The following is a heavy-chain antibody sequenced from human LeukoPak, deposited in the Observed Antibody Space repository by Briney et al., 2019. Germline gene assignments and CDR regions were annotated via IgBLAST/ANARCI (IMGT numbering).Heavy chain of an antibody. CDR3: ARDVVLLWFGVSYYYYGMDV. D-gene: IGHD3-10*01. V-gene: IGHV1-2*02. J-gene: IGHJ6*02. Sequence: GASVKVSCKASGYTFTGYYMLWVRQAPGQGLEWMGWINPNSGGANYAQKFQGRVTMTRDTSISTAYMELSRLRSDDTAVYYCARDVVLLWFGVSYYYYGMDVWGQGTTVTVSS. CDR2: INPNSGGA. CDR1: GYTFTGYY.